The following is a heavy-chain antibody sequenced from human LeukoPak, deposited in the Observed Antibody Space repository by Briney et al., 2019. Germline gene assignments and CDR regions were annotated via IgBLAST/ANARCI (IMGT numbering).Heavy chain of an antibody. D-gene: IGHD2-2*01. Sequence: GASVKVSCKASGYTFTGYYMHWVRQAPGQGLEWMGWINPNSGGTNYAQKFQGRVTMTRDTSISTAYMELSRLRSDDTAVYYCARRYQLLSKSGVDAFDIWGQGTMVTVSS. CDR1: GYTFTGYY. J-gene: IGHJ3*02. CDR2: INPNSGGT. CDR3: ARRYQLLSKSGVDAFDI. V-gene: IGHV1-2*02.